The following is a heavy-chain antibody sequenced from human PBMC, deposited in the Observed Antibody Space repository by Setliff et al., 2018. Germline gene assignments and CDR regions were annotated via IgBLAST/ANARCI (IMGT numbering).Heavy chain of an antibody. Sequence: SVKVSCKASGYTFTDYGITWVRQAPGQGLEWIGGITPIFETAHYAEKFRDRVTITADKSTTTVHMELSSLTSEGTAVYFCARDSVTLGQLERRGGWHYYGMDVWGRGTTVTVSS. CDR3: ARDSVTLGQLERRGGWHYYGMDV. V-gene: IGHV1-69*06. J-gene: IGHJ6*02. D-gene: IGHD1-1*01. CDR2: ITPIFETA. CDR1: GYTFTDYG.